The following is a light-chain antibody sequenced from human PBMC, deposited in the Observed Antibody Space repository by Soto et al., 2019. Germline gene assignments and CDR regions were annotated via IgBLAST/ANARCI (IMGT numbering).Light chain of an antibody. CDR1: QNVSSSY. CDR2: DAS. Sequence: EIVLTQSPGTLSLSPGERATLSCRASQNVSSSYLAWYQQKPGQAPRLLIYDASSRATGIPGRFSGSGSGTDFTLTISRLEPEDFAVYYCQQYHSPWTFGQGTKVEIK. J-gene: IGKJ1*01. CDR3: QQYHSPWT. V-gene: IGKV3-20*01.